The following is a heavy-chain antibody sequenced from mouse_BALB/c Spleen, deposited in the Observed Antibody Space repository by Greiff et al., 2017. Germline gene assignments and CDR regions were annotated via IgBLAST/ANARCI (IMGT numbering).Heavy chain of an antibody. CDR1: GYTFSSYW. D-gene: IGHD1-2*01. CDR2: ILPGSGST. V-gene: IGHV1-9*01. CDR3: ARGNYYGYDYAMDY. J-gene: IGHJ4*01. Sequence: QVQLQQSGAELMKPGASVKISCKATGYTFSSYWIEWVKQRPGHGLEWIGEILPGSGSTNYNEKFKGKATFTADTSSNTAYMQLSSLTSEDSAVYYCARGNYYGYDYAMDYWGQGTSVTVSS.